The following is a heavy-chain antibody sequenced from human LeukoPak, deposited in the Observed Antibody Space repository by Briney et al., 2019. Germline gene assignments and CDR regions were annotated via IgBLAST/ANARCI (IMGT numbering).Heavy chain of an antibody. CDR3: GRGGHDSSWFWLD. CDR2: FRQSGLVP. V-gene: IGHV3-23*01. D-gene: IGHD6-13*01. CDR1: GFTFSTYA. J-gene: IGHJ4*02. Sequence: GGSLRLSCAASGFTFSTYAMTWVRQAPGKGLEWVSSFRQSGLVPYYADSVKGRFTISRDNSRSTLYLQMNSLTADDTAVYYCGRGGHDSSWFWLDWGQGTLVTVSS.